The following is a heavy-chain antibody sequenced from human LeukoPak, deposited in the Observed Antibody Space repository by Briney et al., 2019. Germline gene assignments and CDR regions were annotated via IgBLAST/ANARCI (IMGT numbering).Heavy chain of an antibody. V-gene: IGHV3-30*18. CDR3: AKVEAAAGTYYYGMDV. CDR1: GFTFSNYG. CDR2: ISYDGSNK. J-gene: IGHJ6*02. D-gene: IGHD6-13*01. Sequence: PGRSLRLSCAASGFTFSNYGMHWVRQAPGKGLEWVAVISYDGSNKYYADSVKGRFTISRDNSKNTLYLQMNSLRAEDTAVYYCAKVEAAAGTYYYGMDVWGQGTTVTVSS.